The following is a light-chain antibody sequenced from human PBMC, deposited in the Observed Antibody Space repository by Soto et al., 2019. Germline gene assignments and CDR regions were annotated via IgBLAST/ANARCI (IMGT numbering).Light chain of an antibody. CDR3: QQYNGYWT. CDR2: EAS. V-gene: IGKV1-5*03. CDR1: QSISGS. J-gene: IGKJ1*01. Sequence: DIQMTQSPSTLSASVGDRVTITCRASQSISGSLAWYQQKPGKAPKLLIYEASNLKSGVPSRFSGSGSGTEYTLIISRLQPDDSASYYCQQYNGYWTFGQGTRVEIK.